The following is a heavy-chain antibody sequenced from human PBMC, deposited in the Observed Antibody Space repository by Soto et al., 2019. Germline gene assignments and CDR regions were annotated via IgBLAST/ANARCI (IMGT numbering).Heavy chain of an antibody. CDR3: AKREARTGSYFD. CDR1: GFTIINYA. V-gene: IGHV3-23*01. D-gene: IGHD1-26*01. CDR2: FTSPGVT. J-gene: IGHJ4*02. Sequence: EVQLLESGGGLVQPGGSLRLSCEASGFTIINYAMTWLRQAPGQGLEWVSTFTSPGVTYYADSVKGRFTISRDTSKNTLFLQMNCLRAEDTAVYYCAKREARTGSYFDWGQGTLVTVSP.